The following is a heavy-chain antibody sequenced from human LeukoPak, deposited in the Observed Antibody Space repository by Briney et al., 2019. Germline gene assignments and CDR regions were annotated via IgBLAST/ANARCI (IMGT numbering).Heavy chain of an antibody. V-gene: IGHV1-2*02. CDR1: GYSFSDFY. CDR3: ARVQRGYSYGSFDY. J-gene: IGHJ4*02. D-gene: IGHD5-18*01. Sequence: GASVKVSCKASGYSFSDFYVHWVRQASGQGPEWLGYIYPNSGGTKYAQKFHDRVTMTRDTSIDTAYMELSRLTSDDTAVYYCARVQRGYSYGSFDYWGQGTLVIVSS. CDR2: IYPNSGGT.